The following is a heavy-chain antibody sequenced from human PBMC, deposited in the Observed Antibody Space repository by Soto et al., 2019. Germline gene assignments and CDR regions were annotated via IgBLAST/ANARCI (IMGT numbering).Heavy chain of an antibody. D-gene: IGHD3-3*01. CDR1: GGSISSYY. CDR3: ARSTYDFWSGYPHYYYMDV. J-gene: IGHJ6*03. CDR2: IYYSGST. V-gene: IGHV4-59*08. Sequence: PSATLSLTCTVSGGSISSYYWSWIRQPPGKGLELIGYIYYSGSTNYNPSLKSRVTISVDTSKNQFSLKLSSVTAADTAVYYCARSTYDFWSGYPHYYYMDVWGKGTTVTVSS.